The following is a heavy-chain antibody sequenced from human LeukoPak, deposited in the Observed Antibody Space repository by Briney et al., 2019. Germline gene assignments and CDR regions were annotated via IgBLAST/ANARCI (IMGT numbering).Heavy chain of an antibody. CDR2: ISYDGSNK. Sequence: GGSLRLSCAASGFTFSSYAMHWVRQAPGKGLEWVAVISYDGSNKYYADSVKGRFTISRDNSKNTLYLQMNSLRAEDTAVYYCANSDSSGWYAGAHYGMDVWGQGTTVTVSS. CDR3: ANSDSSGWYAGAHYGMDV. D-gene: IGHD6-19*01. J-gene: IGHJ6*02. CDR1: GFTFSSYA. V-gene: IGHV3-30-3*01.